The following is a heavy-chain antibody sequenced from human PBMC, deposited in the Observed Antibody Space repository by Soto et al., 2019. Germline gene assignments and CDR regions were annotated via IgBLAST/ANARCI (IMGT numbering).Heavy chain of an antibody. J-gene: IGHJ5*02. CDR2: IYPGDSDT. D-gene: IGHD2-15*01. V-gene: IGHV5-51*01. Sequence: DSLNISCKGSGYSFTSYWIGWLRQMPGKGLEWMGIIYPGDSDTRYSPSFQGQVTISADKSISTAYLQWSSLKASDTAMYYCARSEGPCAATTAFDPLGQGTLVPVSS. CDR3: ARSEGPCAATTAFDP. CDR1: GYSFTSYW.